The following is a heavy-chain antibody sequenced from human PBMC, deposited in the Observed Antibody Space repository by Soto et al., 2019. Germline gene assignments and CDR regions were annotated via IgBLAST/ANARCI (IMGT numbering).Heavy chain of an antibody. CDR3: AKNTHSSSGFDY. Sequence: VGSLRLSCAATGFTFNNFAMNWVRQGPGKGLEWVSGISGGGDATRYADSVKGRFTISRDNAESMVYLDMYSLIPDDTAIYYCAKNTHSSSGFDYSGQGTPLTLSS. CDR1: GFTFNNFA. V-gene: IGHV3-23*01. CDR2: ISGGGDAT. D-gene: IGHD6-6*01. J-gene: IGHJ4*02.